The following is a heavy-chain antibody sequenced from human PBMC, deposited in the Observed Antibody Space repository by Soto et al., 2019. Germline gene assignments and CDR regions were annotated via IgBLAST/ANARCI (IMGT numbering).Heavy chain of an antibody. CDR3: ARSPSGWDHWYFDL. Sequence: QVQLVESGGGVVQPGRSLRLSCAASGFSFSTYGMHWFRQAPGKGLEWVAVIWYDASKTYYADSVQGRVTISRDNSKSSLYLQMNSLRVDDTAVYYCARSPSGWDHWYFDLWGRGTLVTVSS. V-gene: IGHV3-33*01. D-gene: IGHD6-19*01. CDR2: IWYDASKT. CDR1: GFSFSTYG. J-gene: IGHJ2*01.